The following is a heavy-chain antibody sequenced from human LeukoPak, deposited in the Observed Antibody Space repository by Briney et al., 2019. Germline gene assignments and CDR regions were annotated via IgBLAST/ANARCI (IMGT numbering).Heavy chain of an antibody. D-gene: IGHD5-18*01. Sequence: SETLSLTCAVYGGSFSGYYWSWIRQPPGKGLEWIGEINHSGSTNYNPSLKSRVTISVDTSKNQFSLKLSSVTAADTAVYYCAKRVAAMGGKGPLDYWGQGTLVTVSS. CDR1: GGSFSGYY. CDR3: AKRVAAMGGKGPLDY. J-gene: IGHJ4*02. CDR2: INHSGST. V-gene: IGHV4-34*01.